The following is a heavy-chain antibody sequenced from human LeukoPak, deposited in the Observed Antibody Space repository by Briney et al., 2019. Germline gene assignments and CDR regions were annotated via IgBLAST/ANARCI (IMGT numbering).Heavy chain of an antibody. V-gene: IGHV4-39*07. D-gene: IGHD2-8*02. CDR1: GGSITTSGCF. Sequence: PSETLSLTCTVSGGSITTSGCFWGWIRQPPGKGLEWIGTISHSGTPYYSPSLKSRVTFSLDTSKNQFSLKLTSVTAADTAVYYCVRDRGGVASDYWGQGTLVTVSS. CDR3: VRDRGGVASDY. J-gene: IGHJ4*02. CDR2: ISHSGTP.